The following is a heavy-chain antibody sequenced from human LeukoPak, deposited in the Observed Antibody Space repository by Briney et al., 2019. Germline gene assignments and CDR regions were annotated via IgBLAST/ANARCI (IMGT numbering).Heavy chain of an antibody. CDR2: INPHSGDT. D-gene: IGHD6-19*01. CDR1: GYIFTYYY. CDR3: ARGVWSGKWLVQGY. Sequence: ASVKVSCKASGYIFTYYYMHWVRQAPGQGPEWMGWINPHSGDTNYGQKFKGRVALTRDKSMTTAYMELSRLTSDDTAVDYCARGVWSGKWLVQGYWGQGTLITVSS. J-gene: IGHJ4*02. V-gene: IGHV1-2*02.